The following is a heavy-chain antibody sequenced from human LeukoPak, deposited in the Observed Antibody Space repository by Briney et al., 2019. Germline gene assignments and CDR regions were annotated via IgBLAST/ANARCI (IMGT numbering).Heavy chain of an antibody. Sequence: PSGALSLTCTVSGGSISSGGYYWSWIRQPPGKGLEWIGYIYHSGSTYYNPSLKSRVTISVDRSKNQFSLKLSSVTAADTAVYYCARGGDCSSTSCYWFDPWGQGTLVTVSS. CDR3: ARGGDCSSTSCYWFDP. J-gene: IGHJ5*02. V-gene: IGHV4-30-2*01. D-gene: IGHD2-2*01. CDR1: GGSISSGGYY. CDR2: IYHSGST.